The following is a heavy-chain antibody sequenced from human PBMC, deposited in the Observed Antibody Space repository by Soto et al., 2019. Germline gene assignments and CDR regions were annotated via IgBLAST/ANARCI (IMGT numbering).Heavy chain of an antibody. CDR2: IYYSGST. CDR3: AREPYDYDRSGHFDY. V-gene: IGHV4-30-4*01. J-gene: IGHJ4*02. CDR1: GGSISSGDYY. Sequence: SETLSLTCTVSGGSISSGDYYWNWIRQPPGKGLEWIGFIYYSGSTYYNPSLKSRVTISVDTSKNQFSVRLTSVTAADTAVYYCAREPYDYDRSGHFDYWGQGTLVTVSS. D-gene: IGHD3-22*01.